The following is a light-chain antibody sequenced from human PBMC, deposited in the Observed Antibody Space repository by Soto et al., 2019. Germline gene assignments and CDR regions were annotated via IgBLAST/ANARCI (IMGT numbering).Light chain of an antibody. CDR2: KAS. CDR3: QQYNAYPLT. CDR1: QTINSW. J-gene: IGKJ4*01. Sequence: DIQMTQSPSTLSASVGDRVTITCRASQTINSWLAWYQQKPGKAPKLLMYKASTLESGVPSRFSGSGSGTEFTHAISSLQSDDFATYYCQQYNAYPLTFGGGTKVDI. V-gene: IGKV1-5*03.